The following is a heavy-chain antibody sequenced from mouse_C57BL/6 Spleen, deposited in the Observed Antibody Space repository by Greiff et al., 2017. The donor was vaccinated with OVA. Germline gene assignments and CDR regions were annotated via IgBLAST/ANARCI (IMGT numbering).Heavy chain of an antibody. CDR1: GYTFTSYW. CDR2: IHPNSGST. CDR3: ARRGGNYYAMDY. Sequence: QVQLKQPGAELVKPGASVKLSCKASGYTFTSYWMHWVKQRPGQGLEWIGMIHPNSGSTNYNEKFKSKATLTVDKSSSTAYMQLSSLTSEDSAVYYCARRGGNYYAMDYWGQGTSVTVSS. D-gene: IGHD1-1*02. V-gene: IGHV1-64*01. J-gene: IGHJ4*01.